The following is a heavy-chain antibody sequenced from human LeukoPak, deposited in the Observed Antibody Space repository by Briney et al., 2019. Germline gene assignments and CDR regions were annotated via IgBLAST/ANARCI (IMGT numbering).Heavy chain of an antibody. CDR2: ISAYNGNT. V-gene: IGHV1-18*04. D-gene: IGHD3-10*01. J-gene: IGHJ6*04. CDR1: GYTFTSYG. CDR3: ARFPYGSGSYYYYYGMDV. Sequence: ASVKVSRKAPGYTFTSYGISWVRQAPGQGLEWMGWISAYNGNTNYAQKLQGRVTMTTDTSTSTAYMELRSLRSDDTAVYYCARFPYGSGSYYYYYGMDVWGKGTTVTVSS.